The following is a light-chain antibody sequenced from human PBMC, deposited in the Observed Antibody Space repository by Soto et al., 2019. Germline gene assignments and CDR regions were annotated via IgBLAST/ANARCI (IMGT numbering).Light chain of an antibody. Sequence: DIQMTQSPSTLSASVGDRITITCRARRTINTWLAWYQQKPGKAPKLLIYDASTLESGVPSRFSGSASGTEFTLTISSLQPDNFATYYCQQYDGHFGQGTNVEF. J-gene: IGKJ1*01. CDR2: DAS. V-gene: IGKV1-5*01. CDR3: QQYDGH. CDR1: RTINTW.